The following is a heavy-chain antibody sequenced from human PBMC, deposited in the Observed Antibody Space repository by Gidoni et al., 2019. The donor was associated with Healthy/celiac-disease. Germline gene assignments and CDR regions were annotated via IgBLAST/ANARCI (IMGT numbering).Heavy chain of an antibody. Sequence: QVQLVESGGGVVQPGRSLRLSCAASGFTFSSYGMHWVRQAPGKGLEWLAVIWYDGSNKYYADSVKGRFTISRDNSKNTLYLQMNSLRAEDTAVYYCARGGDYGGNSVTWFDPWGQGTLVTVSS. CDR2: IWYDGSNK. D-gene: IGHD4-17*01. V-gene: IGHV3-33*01. J-gene: IGHJ5*02. CDR3: ARGGDYGGNSVTWFDP. CDR1: GFTFSSYG.